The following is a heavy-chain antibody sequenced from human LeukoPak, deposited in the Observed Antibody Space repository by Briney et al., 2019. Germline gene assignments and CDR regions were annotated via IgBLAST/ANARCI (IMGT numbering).Heavy chain of an antibody. Sequence: GGSLRLSCAASGFTVSSNYMSWVRQAPGKGLEWVSVIYSGGSTYYADSVKGRFTISRDNSKNTLYLQMNSLRAEDTAVYYCARDGGGYDNYYYGMDVWGQGTTVTVSS. J-gene: IGHJ6*02. CDR2: IYSGGST. D-gene: IGHD5-12*01. CDR3: ARDGGGYDNYYYGMDV. V-gene: IGHV3-66*01. CDR1: GFTVSSNY.